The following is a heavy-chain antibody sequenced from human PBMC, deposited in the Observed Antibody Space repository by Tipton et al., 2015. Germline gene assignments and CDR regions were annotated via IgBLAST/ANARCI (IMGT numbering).Heavy chain of an antibody. CDR1: GGSISSSSYY. Sequence: TLSLTCTVSGGSISSSSYYWGWIRQPPGKGLEWIGSIYYTGSTYYSPSLKSRVTKSVDTSKNQFSLRLRSVTAADTVVYFCARQTTLEYYDTAGYYYRGDAFDIWGQGTMVTVAS. J-gene: IGHJ3*02. D-gene: IGHD3-22*01. CDR2: IYYTGST. CDR3: ARQTTLEYYDTAGYYYRGDAFDI. V-gene: IGHV4-39*01.